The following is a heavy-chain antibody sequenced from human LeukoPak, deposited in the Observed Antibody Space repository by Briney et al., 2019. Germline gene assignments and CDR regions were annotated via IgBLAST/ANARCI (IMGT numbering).Heavy chain of an antibody. CDR3: VRDGGTVFPSFDFDY. V-gene: IGHV3-74*01. D-gene: IGHD2/OR15-2a*01. CDR1: GFTFSSYW. CDR2: INSDGRSR. J-gene: IGHJ4*02. Sequence: PGGSLRLSCAASGFTFSSYWMHWVRQAPGKGLVWVSRINSDGRSRSYADSVKGRFTISRDNVKNTLYLQMNSLRVEDTAVYHCVRDGGTVFPSFDFDYWGQGTLVTVSS.